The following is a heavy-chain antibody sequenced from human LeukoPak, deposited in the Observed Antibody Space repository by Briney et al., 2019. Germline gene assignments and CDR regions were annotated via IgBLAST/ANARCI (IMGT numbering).Heavy chain of an antibody. D-gene: IGHD6-13*01. CDR3: ARDGFGSSDY. CDR1: GFTFSNYV. V-gene: IGHV3-21*01. CDR2: ISSSSSYI. Sequence: PGRSLRLSCAASGFTFSNYVMHWVRQAPGKGLEWVSSISSSSSYIYYADSVKGRFTISRDNAKNSLYLQMNSLRAEDTAVYYCARDGFGSSDYWGQGTLVTVSS. J-gene: IGHJ4*02.